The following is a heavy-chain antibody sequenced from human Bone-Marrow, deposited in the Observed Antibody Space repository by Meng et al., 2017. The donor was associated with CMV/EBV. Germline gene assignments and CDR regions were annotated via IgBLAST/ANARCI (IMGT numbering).Heavy chain of an antibody. CDR2: IKQDGSEK. V-gene: IGHV3-7*01. CDR1: GFTFSSYW. J-gene: IGHJ4*02. CDR3: AREGPYGDRVYYFDY. D-gene: IGHD4-17*01. Sequence: GGSLRLSCAASGFTFSSYWMSWVRQAPGKGLEWVGNIKQDGSEKNYVDSVKGRLTISRDNAKNSLYLQMNSLRAEDTAVYYCAREGPYGDRVYYFDYWGQGTLVTVSS.